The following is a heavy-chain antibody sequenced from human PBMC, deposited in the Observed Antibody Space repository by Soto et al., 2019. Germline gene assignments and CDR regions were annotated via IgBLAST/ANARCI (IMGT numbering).Heavy chain of an antibody. CDR3: AKAQGPTTEFDY. V-gene: IGHV3-23*01. Sequence: EVQLLESGGGLVQPGGSLRLSCAASGFTFSSYAMSWVRQGPGKGLEWVSAISGSGGSTYYADSVKGRFTISRDNSKTTLYLQMNSLRAEDTAVYYCAKAQGPTTEFDYWGQGTLVTVSS. D-gene: IGHD1-26*01. CDR1: GFTFSSYA. J-gene: IGHJ4*02. CDR2: ISGSGGST.